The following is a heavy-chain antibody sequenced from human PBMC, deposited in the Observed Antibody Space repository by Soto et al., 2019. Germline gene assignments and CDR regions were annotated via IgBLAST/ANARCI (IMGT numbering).Heavy chain of an antibody. CDR1: GFAFTSSA. CDR3: AAGMLSHFYDFWSGCKTFDY. Sequence: SVKVSCKASGFAFTSSAVQWVRQARGQRLEWIGWIVVGSGNTNYAQKFQERVTITRDMSTSTAYMELSSLRSEDTAVYYCAAGMLSHFYDFWSGCKTFDYWGQGTLVTVSS. D-gene: IGHD3-3*01. CDR2: IVVGSGNT. J-gene: IGHJ4*02. V-gene: IGHV1-58*01.